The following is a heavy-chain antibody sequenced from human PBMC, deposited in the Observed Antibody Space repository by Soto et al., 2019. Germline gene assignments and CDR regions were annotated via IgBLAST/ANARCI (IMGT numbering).Heavy chain of an antibody. CDR2: VYYDGHT. CDR1: GGSINNNF. D-gene: IGHD5-12*01. Sequence: SETLSLTCTVSGGSINNNFWGWIRQPPGKGLEWIGYVYYDGHTVYNPSLQSRVTIAVDTSKNQFSLRLTSVTAADTAVYYCARDLFGGYCLDYWGQGALITVSS. J-gene: IGHJ4*02. V-gene: IGHV4-59*01. CDR3: ARDLFGGYCLDY.